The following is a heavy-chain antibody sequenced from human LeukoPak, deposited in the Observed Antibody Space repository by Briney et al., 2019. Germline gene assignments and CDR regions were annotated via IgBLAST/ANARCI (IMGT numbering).Heavy chain of an antibody. CDR1: GGSISSYY. V-gene: IGHV4-59*01. CDR3: ARARYSGYDRGAFDI. CDR2: IYYSGST. D-gene: IGHD5-12*01. J-gene: IGHJ3*02. Sequence: PSETLSLTCTVSGGSISSYYWSWIRQPPGKGLEWIGYIYYSGSTNYNPSLKSRVTISVDTSKNQFSLKLSSVTAADTAVYYCARARYSGYDRGAFDIWGQGTMVTVSS.